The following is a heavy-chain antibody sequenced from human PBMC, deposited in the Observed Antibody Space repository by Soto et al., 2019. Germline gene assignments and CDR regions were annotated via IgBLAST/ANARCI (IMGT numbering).Heavy chain of an antibody. CDR1: GGSFSGYY. Sequence: SETLSLTCAVYGGSFSGYYWTWIRQPPGTGLEWIGEINHSGSTNYNPSLKSRVTISVDTSKNQFSLKLTSVTAADTAVYYCTTRFRGGRGPFDYWGQGTLVTVSS. V-gene: IGHV4-34*03. CDR2: INHSGST. J-gene: IGHJ4*02. D-gene: IGHD2-15*01. CDR3: TTRFRGGRGPFDY.